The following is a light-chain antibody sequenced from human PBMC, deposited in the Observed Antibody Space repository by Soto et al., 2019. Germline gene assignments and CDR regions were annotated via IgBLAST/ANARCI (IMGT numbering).Light chain of an antibody. Sequence: QSVLTQPPSVSGAPGQRVTISCTGNNSNIGARYHVHWYQQLPGTAPRLLIYGNTNRPSGVPDRFSGSKSGSSASLAITGLQADDEASYYCQSYDSGLSGRVFGGGTKLTV. CDR3: QSYDSGLSGRV. V-gene: IGLV1-40*01. CDR2: GNT. CDR1: NSNIGARYH. J-gene: IGLJ3*02.